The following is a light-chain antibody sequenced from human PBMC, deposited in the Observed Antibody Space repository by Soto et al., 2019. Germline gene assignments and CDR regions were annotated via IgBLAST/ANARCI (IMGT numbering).Light chain of an antibody. J-gene: IGKJ5*01. CDR1: QSVSSSY. CDR2: GAS. Sequence: EIVLTQSPGTLSLSPGERATLSCRASQSVSSSYLAWYQQKPGQPPRLLIYGASSRATDIPDRFIGSGSGTHFTLTISRLEPGDFALYYCQQYGGSPITFGQGTRLEIK. V-gene: IGKV3-20*01. CDR3: QQYGGSPIT.